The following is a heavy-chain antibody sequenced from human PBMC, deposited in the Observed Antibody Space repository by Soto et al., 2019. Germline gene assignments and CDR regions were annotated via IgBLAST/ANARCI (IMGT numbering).Heavy chain of an antibody. D-gene: IGHD3-3*01. Sequence: GGSLRLSCAASGFTFSSYWMSWVRQAPGKGLEWVANIKQDGSEKYYVDSVKGRFTISRDNAKNSLYLQMNSLRAEDTAVYYCARDANPRRFYRNYYMDVWGKGTTVTVSS. CDR3: ARDANPRRFYRNYYMDV. CDR1: GFTFSSYW. V-gene: IGHV3-7*01. J-gene: IGHJ6*03. CDR2: IKQDGSEK.